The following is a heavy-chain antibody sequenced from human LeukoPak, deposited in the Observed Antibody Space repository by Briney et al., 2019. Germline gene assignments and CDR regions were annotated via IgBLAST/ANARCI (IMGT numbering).Heavy chain of an antibody. CDR2: IYYSGST. J-gene: IGHJ4*02. D-gene: IGHD7-27*01. V-gene: IGHV4-39*01. Sequence: KPSETLSLTCTVSGDSINSSDYYWAWIRQPPGEGLEWIGTIYYSGSTYYMSSLKSRLTISVDSSKNQFSLKMISVTAADTGVYYCARHGNWDPFDYWGQGALVTVSS. CDR3: ARHGNWDPFDY. CDR1: GDSINSSDYY.